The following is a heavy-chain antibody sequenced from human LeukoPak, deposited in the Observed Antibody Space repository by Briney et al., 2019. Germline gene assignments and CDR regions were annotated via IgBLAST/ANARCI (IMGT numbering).Heavy chain of an antibody. V-gene: IGHV3-21*01. D-gene: IGHD6-13*01. CDR1: GFTSSRYS. J-gene: IGHJ4*02. CDR3: ARGTAAAKIDY. CDR2: ISSSGSSI. Sequence: GGSLRLSCAASGFTSSRYSMNWVRQAPGKGLEWVSSISSSGSSIYYADSVKGRFTISRDNAKNSLYLQMNSLRAEDTAVYYCARGTAAAKIDYWGQGTLVTVSS.